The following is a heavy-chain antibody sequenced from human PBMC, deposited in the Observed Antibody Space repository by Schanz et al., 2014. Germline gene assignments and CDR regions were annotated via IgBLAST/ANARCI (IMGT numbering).Heavy chain of an antibody. Sequence: EEQLVESGGGLVQPGGSLRLSCAASGFTFSAYAMTWVRQIPGKGLEWVSAISASGGTTYYADSVKGRFTISRDNSKNTLYLQMNSLRPEDTAVYYCARGRFGELSAFDIWGQGTMVTGSS. CDR3: ARGRFGELSAFDI. CDR1: GFTFSAYA. V-gene: IGHV3-23*04. J-gene: IGHJ3*02. D-gene: IGHD3-10*01. CDR2: ISASGGTT.